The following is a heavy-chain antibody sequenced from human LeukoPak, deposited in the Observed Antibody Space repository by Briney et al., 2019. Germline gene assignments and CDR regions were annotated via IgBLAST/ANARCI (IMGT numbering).Heavy chain of an antibody. Sequence: GASVKVSCKASGYTFTSYYMHWVRQAPGQGLEWMGWINPNSGGTNYAQKLQGRVTMTTDTSTSTAYMELRSLRSDDTAVYYCARATYYYDSSGYSTLFDYWGQGTLVTVSS. J-gene: IGHJ4*02. CDR3: ARATYYYDSSGYSTLFDY. V-gene: IGHV1-2*02. D-gene: IGHD3-22*01. CDR2: INPNSGGT. CDR1: GYTFTSYY.